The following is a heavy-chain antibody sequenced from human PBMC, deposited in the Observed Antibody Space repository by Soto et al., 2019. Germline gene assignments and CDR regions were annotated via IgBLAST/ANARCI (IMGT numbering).Heavy chain of an antibody. D-gene: IGHD1-26*01. CDR2: IYYSGST. J-gene: IGHJ5*02. V-gene: IGHV4-30-4*01. CDR1: GRSISIGDYY. CDR3: ATQEVGGSYVYTFDP. Sequence: SETLSLTCTLSGRSISIGDYYWSWIRQPPGKGLEWIGYIYYSGSTYYNPSLKSRVTISVDTSKNQFSLKLSSVTAADTAVYYCATQEVGGSYVYTFDPWGQGTLVTVSS.